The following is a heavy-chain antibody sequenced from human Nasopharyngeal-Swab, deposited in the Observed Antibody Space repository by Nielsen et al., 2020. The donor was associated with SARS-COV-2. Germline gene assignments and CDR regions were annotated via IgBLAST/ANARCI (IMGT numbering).Heavy chain of an antibody. CDR1: GGTFSSYA. CDR2: IIPIFGTA. Sequence: SVKVSCKASGGTFSSYAISWVRQAPAQGVEWMGGIIPIFGTANYAQKFQGRVTITADESTRTAYMELSSLRSEDTAVYYCARDLWAVGATSNWGQGTLVTVSS. V-gene: IGHV1-69*13. CDR3: ARDLWAVGATSN. D-gene: IGHD1-26*01. J-gene: IGHJ4*02.